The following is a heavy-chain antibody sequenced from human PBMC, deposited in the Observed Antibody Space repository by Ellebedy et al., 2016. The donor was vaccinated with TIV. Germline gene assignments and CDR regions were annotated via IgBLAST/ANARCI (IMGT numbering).Heavy chain of an antibody. J-gene: IGHJ4*02. Sequence: GGSLRLSCAASGFTFSSYAMHWVRQAPGKGLEWVAVISYDGSNKYYADSVKGRFTISRDNSKNTLYLQMNSLRAEDTAVYYCARSIAVGWGQGTLVTVSS. CDR1: GFTFSSYA. CDR2: ISYDGSNK. V-gene: IGHV3-30*01. D-gene: IGHD6-19*01. CDR3: ARSIAVG.